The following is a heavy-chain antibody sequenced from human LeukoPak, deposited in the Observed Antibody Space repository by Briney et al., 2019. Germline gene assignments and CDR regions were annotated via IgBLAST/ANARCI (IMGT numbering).Heavy chain of an antibody. CDR1: GFTLATNY. J-gene: IGHJ4*02. CDR3: VRDHYYDCSGYYDY. D-gene: IGHD3-9*01. CDR2: IYSGGTT. Sequence: PGGSLRLSCAVSGFTLATNYMSWVRQAPGRGLEGVSVIYSGGTTNYADSVRARFTISRDSSASTLYLQMDNLRVEDTAIYYCVRDHYYDCSGYYDYWGQGTLVTVSS. V-gene: IGHV3-66*01.